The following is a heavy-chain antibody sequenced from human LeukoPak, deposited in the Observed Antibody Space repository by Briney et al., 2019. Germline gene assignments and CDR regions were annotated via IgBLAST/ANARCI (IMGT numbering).Heavy chain of an antibody. CDR3: AKGPIWFGERDDAFDI. J-gene: IGHJ3*02. V-gene: IGHV3-23*01. CDR2: ISGSGGST. CDR1: GFTFSSYA. D-gene: IGHD3-10*01. Sequence: GGSLRLSCAASGFTFSSYAMSWVRQAPGKGLEWVSAISGSGGSTYYADSVKGRFTISRDNSKNTLYLQTNSLRAEDTAVYYCAKGPIWFGERDDAFDIWGQGTMVTVSS.